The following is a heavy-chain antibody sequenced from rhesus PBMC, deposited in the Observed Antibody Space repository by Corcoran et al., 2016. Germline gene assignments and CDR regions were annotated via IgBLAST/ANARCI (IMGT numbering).Heavy chain of an antibody. Sequence: QVQLQESGPGLVKPSETLSLTCAVSGGSISSGYYYWSWIRQPPGKGLEWIGYITYSGSTSYNPSLQSRFTISRDKSNNQFSLNLSSVTAADTAVYYCATDTAWSSNFLDYWGQGVLVTVSS. CDR1: GGSISSGYYY. D-gene: IGHD4-23*01. J-gene: IGHJ4*01. V-gene: IGHV4-122*02. CDR3: ATDTAWSSNFLDY. CDR2: ITYSGST.